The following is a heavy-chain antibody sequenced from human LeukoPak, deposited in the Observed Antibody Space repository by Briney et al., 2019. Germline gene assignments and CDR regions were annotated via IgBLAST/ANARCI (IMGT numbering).Heavy chain of an antibody. V-gene: IGHV3-7*01. D-gene: IGHD4-17*01. CDR1: GFTFSSYW. CDR2: IKQDGSEK. CDR3: ARESKGRSKIDY. Sequence: GGSLRLFCAASGFTFSSYWMSWVRQAPGKGLEWVANIKQDGSEKYYVDSVKGRFTISRDNANKSLYLQMNSLRAEDTAVYYCARESKGRSKIDYWGQGTLVTVSS. J-gene: IGHJ4*02.